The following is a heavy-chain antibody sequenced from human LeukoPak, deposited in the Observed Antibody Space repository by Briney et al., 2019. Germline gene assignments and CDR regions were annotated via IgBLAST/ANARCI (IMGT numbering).Heavy chain of an antibody. J-gene: IGHJ6*02. D-gene: IGHD6-13*01. CDR1: GGTFSIYA. V-gene: IGHV1-69*10. Sequence: ASVTVSCKASGGTFSIYAISWVRQAPGQGLEWMGRIIPTLGIANYAQKFQGRVTIIADKSTSTAYMELSSLRSEDTAVYYCARTETPDSSSWYVDYYYGMDVWGQGTTVTVSS. CDR2: IIPTLGIA. CDR3: ARTETPDSSSWYVDYYYGMDV.